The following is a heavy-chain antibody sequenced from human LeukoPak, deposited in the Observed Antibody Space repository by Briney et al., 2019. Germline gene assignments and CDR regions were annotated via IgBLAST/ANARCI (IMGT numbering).Heavy chain of an antibody. Sequence: GSLRLSCAASGFTVSSNYMSWIRQPPGKGLEWIGSIYYSGSTYYNPSLKSRVTISVDTSKNQFSLKLSSVTAADTAVYYCARHGGSSLFYYYYGMDVWGQGTTVTVSS. D-gene: IGHD6-6*01. CDR3: ARHGGSSLFYYYYGMDV. CDR1: GFTVSSNY. J-gene: IGHJ6*02. V-gene: IGHV4-39*01. CDR2: IYYSGST.